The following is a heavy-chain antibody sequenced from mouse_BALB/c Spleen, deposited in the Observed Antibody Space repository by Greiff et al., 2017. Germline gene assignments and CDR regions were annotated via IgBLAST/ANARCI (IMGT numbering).Heavy chain of an antibody. CDR1: GFSLTSYG. CDR2: IWSGGST. J-gene: IGHJ4*01. Sequence: QVQLKQSGPGLVQPSQSLSITCTVSGFSLTSYGVHWVRQSPGKGLEWLGVIWSGGSTDYNAAFISRLSISKDNSKSQVFFKMHSLQANDTAIYYGATQSVTTVVALYYYAMDYWGQGTSVTVSS. V-gene: IGHV2-2*02. D-gene: IGHD1-1*01. CDR3: ATQSVTTVVALYYYAMDY.